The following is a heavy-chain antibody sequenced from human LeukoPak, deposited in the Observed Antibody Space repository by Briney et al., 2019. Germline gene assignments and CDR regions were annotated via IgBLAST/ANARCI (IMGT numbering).Heavy chain of an antibody. CDR3: ARVAGSIDY. V-gene: IGHV1-8*03. D-gene: IGHD6-19*01. J-gene: IGHJ4*02. CDR2: MNLKGGNA. Sequence: ASVKVSCKASGYTFTTYDINWVRQATGQGLEWMGWMNLKGGNAGYAQNFQGRVTITRDTSISTVYMELSGLRSEDTAVYYCARVAGSIDYWGQGTLGTVSS. CDR1: GYTFTTYD.